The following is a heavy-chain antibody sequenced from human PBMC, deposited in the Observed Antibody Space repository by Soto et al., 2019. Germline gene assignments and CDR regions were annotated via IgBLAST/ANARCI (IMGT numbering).Heavy chain of an antibody. V-gene: IGHV1-18*01. CDR3: ARDGSSRDSSGYHDAFDI. CDR1: GYTFTSYG. D-gene: IGHD3-22*01. CDR2: ISAYNGNT. Sequence: ASVKVSCKASGYTFTSYGISWVRQAPGQGLEWMGWISAYNGNTNYAQKLQGRVTMTTDTSTSTAYIELRSLRSDDTAVYYCARDGSSRDSSGYHDAFDIWGQGTMVTVSS. J-gene: IGHJ3*02.